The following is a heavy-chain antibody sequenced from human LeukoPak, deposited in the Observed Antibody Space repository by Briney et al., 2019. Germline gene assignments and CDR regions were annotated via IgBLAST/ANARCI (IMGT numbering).Heavy chain of an antibody. CDR2: INQDGSEK. V-gene: IGHV3-7*03. CDR1: GFTFSSYW. D-gene: IGHD3-9*01. J-gene: IGHJ4*02. Sequence: PGGSLRLSCAASGFTFSSYWMSWVRQAPGKGLEWVANINQDGSEKYYVDSVKGRFTFSRDNAKNSLYLQMNSLRAEDTAVYYCAREYDILTDRFYFDYWGQGTLVTVSS. CDR3: AREYDILTDRFYFDY.